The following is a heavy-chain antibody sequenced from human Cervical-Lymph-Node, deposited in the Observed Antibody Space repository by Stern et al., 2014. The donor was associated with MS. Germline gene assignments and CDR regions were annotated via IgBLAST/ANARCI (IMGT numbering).Heavy chain of an antibody. Sequence: QVQLVESGAEVKKPGSSVKVSCKASGGTFSSYAINWVRQAPGQGPEWMGGIITIFGTANYAQKFQGRVTITADESTSTAYMELSSLRSEDTAVYYCARDSRHYDASYYFDSWGQGTLVTVSS. V-gene: IGHV1-69*01. D-gene: IGHD3-16*01. CDR1: GGTFSSYA. CDR3: ARDSRHYDASYYFDS. CDR2: IITIFGTA. J-gene: IGHJ4*02.